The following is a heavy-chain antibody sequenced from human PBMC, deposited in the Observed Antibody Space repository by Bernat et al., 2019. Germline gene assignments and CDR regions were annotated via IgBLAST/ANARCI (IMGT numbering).Heavy chain of an antibody. CDR1: GFTFSSYS. J-gene: IGHJ5*02. V-gene: IGHV3-21*01. CDR3: ARDNYSSSPASWVNWFDP. Sequence: EVQLVESGGGLVKPGGSLRLSCAASGFTFSSYSMNWVRQAPGKGLEWVSSISRSSTHIYYADSVKDRFTISRDDAKNSLYLQLNSLRAEDTAIYYCARDNYSSSPASWVNWFDPWGQGTLVTVSS. CDR2: ISRSSTHI. D-gene: IGHD6-13*01.